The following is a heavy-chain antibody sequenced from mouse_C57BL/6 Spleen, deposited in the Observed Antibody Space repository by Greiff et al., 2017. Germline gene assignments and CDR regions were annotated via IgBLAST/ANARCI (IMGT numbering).Heavy chain of an antibody. J-gene: IGHJ3*01. CDR2: ISYDGSN. CDR3: ARVDGNPAWFAY. D-gene: IGHD2-1*01. V-gene: IGHV3-6*01. Sequence: EVQLQESGPGLVKPSQSLSLTCSVTGYSITSGYYWNWIRQFPGNKLEWMGYISYDGSNNYNPSLKNRISITRDTSKNQFFLKLNSVTTEDTATYYCARVDGNPAWFAYWGQGTLVTVSA. CDR1: GYSITSGYY.